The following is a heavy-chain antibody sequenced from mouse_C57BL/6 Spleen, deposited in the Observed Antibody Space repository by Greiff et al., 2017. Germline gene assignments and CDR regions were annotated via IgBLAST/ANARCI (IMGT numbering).Heavy chain of an antibody. D-gene: IGHD1-1*01. V-gene: IGHV3-6*01. CDR3: ARDPHTTDFDY. CDR2: ISYDGSN. Sequence: EVKLMESGPGLVKPSQSLSLTCSVTGYSITSGYYWNWIRQFPGNKLEWMGYISYDGSNNYNPSLKNRISITRDTSKNQFFLKLNSVTTEDTATYYCARDPHTTDFDYWGQGTTLTVSS. J-gene: IGHJ2*01. CDR1: GYSITSGYY.